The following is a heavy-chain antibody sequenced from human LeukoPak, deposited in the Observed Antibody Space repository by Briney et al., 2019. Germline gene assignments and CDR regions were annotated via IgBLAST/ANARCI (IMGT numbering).Heavy chain of an antibody. V-gene: IGHV4-39*07. CDR3: ALGGYSYVYGMDV. CDR2: IYYSGST. D-gene: IGHD5-18*01. J-gene: IGHJ6*02. Sequence: PSETLSLTCTVSGGSISSSSYYWGWIRQPPGKGLEWIGSIYYSGSTYYNPSLKSRVTISVDTSKNQFSLKLSSVTAADTAVYYCALGGYSYVYGMDVWGQGTTVTVSS. CDR1: GGSISSSSYY.